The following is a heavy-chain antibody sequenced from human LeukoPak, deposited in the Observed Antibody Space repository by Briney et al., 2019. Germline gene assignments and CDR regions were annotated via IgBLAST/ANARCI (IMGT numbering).Heavy chain of an antibody. J-gene: IGHJ5*02. CDR1: GGTFSRYV. CDR2: IIPIFGKP. Sequence: SVKVSCRASGGTFSRYVIHWVRQAPGQGLEWMGGIIPIFGKPKYAEKFQGRVTITADASTSIAYMELSSLRSDDTAVYYCAREPDPTYSSGWYWSWFDPWGQGTLATVSS. V-gene: IGHV1-69*13. CDR3: AREPDPTYSSGWYWSWFDP. D-gene: IGHD6-19*01.